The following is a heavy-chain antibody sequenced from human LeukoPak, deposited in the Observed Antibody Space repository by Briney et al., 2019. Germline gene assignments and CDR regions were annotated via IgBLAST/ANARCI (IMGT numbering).Heavy chain of an antibody. CDR1: GGSINTNY. CDR2: IFYSGTT. CDR3: ANVDSSGYYSFDY. D-gene: IGHD3-22*01. J-gene: IGHJ4*02. V-gene: IGHV4-59*01. Sequence: SETLSLTCTVSGGSINTNYWSWIRQPPGKELEWIGYIFYSGTTTYNPSLKSRVSISVDTSKNQFSLKLSSVTAADTAVYYRANVDSSGYYSFDYWGQGTLVTVSS.